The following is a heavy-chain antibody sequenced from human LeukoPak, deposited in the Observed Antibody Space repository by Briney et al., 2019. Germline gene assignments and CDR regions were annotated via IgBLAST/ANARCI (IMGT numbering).Heavy chain of an antibody. CDR1: GGSITTFF. J-gene: IGHJ4*02. CDR2: IYTSGTT. D-gene: IGHD6-6*01. Sequence: SETLSLTCTVSGGSITTFFWSWIRQPAGKGLEWIGRIYTSGTTNYNPSLKSRVTMSVDTSKNQFSLNLTSVTVADTAVYYCAREGTTRPLDYWGQGTLVTVPS. V-gene: IGHV4-4*07. CDR3: AREGTTRPLDY.